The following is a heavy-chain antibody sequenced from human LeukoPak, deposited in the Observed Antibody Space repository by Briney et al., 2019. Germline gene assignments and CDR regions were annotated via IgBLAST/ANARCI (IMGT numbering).Heavy chain of an antibody. CDR1: GYTFTSYA. CDR3: ARASLRYFDWLLLCDY. Sequence: GASVKVSCKASGYTFTSYAMNWVRQAPGQGLEWMGWINTNTGNPTYAQGFTGRFVFSLDTSVSTAYLQISSLKAEDTAVYYCARASLRYFDWLLLCDYWGQGTLVTVSS. CDR2: INTNTGNP. J-gene: IGHJ4*02. V-gene: IGHV7-4-1*02. D-gene: IGHD3-9*01.